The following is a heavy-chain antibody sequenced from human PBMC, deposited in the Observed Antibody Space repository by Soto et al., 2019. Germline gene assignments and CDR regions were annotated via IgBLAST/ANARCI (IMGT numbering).Heavy chain of an antibody. CDR1: GFTVSNTY. V-gene: IGHV3-53*01. CDR2: IYTAGGT. J-gene: IGHJ5*02. CDR3: ARALPVAKGGFDP. D-gene: IGHD2-2*01. Sequence: GCLRLSCAASGFTVSNTYMTWVRQPPGKGLECVSVIYTAGGTNYADSVKGRFIISRDNSKNTLYLQMNSLRAEDTAVYYCARALPVAKGGFDPWGQGTLVTVSS.